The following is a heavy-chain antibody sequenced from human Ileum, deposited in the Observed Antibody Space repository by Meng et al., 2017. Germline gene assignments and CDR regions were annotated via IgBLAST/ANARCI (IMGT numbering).Heavy chain of an antibody. CDR1: GFTFSSYA. CDR3: AKNDRGSYPDY. Sequence: GESLKISCAASGFTFSSYAMSWVRQAPGKGLEWVSTISGSGGSTYYADSVKGRFTISRDNSKNTLYLQINSLRAEDTAVYYCAKNDRGSYPDYWGQGTLVTVSS. J-gene: IGHJ4*02. CDR2: ISGSGGST. V-gene: IGHV3-23*01. D-gene: IGHD1-26*01.